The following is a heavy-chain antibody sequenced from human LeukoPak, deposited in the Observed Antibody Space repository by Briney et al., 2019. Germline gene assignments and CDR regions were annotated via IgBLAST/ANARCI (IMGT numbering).Heavy chain of an antibody. CDR2: IYSGGST. V-gene: IGHV3-53*01. Sequence: GGSLRLSCAASGFTVSSNYMSWVRQAPGKGLEWVSVIYSGGSTYYADSVKGRFTISRDNSKNTLYLQMNSLRAEDTAVYYCARATYDFWSGYPYHFDYWGQGTLVTVSS. D-gene: IGHD3-3*01. J-gene: IGHJ4*02. CDR1: GFTVSSNY. CDR3: ARATYDFWSGYPYHFDY.